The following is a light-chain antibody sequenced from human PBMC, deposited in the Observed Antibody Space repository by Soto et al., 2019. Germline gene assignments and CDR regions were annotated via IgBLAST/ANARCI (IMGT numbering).Light chain of an antibody. CDR2: DVN. V-gene: IGLV2-11*01. CDR1: SSDVGGYNY. CDR3: CSYAGSYTHVV. J-gene: IGLJ2*01. Sequence: QSALTQPRSVSGSPGQSVTISCTGTSSDVGGYNYVSWYQQHPGKAPKLMIYDVNKRPSGVPDRFSGSKSGNTASLTISGLQAEDEADYYCCSYAGSYTHVVFGGGTKVTVL.